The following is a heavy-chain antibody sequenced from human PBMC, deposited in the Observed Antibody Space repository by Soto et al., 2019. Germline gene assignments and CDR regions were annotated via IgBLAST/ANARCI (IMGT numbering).Heavy chain of an antibody. Sequence: GGSLRLSCAASGLTFSTYAMNWVRQAPGKGLEWVSAISASGSNTYYADSVMGRFTISRDNSKNTVFLQMKSLRAEDTAVYYCAKDWGGVSLYYFDYWGQGALVTVSS. CDR2: ISASGSNT. CDR1: GLTFSTYA. D-gene: IGHD3-16*01. V-gene: IGHV3-23*01. CDR3: AKDWGGVSLYYFDY. J-gene: IGHJ4*02.